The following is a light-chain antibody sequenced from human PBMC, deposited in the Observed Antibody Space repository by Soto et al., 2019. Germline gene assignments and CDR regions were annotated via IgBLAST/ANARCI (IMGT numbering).Light chain of an antibody. J-gene: IGKJ1*01. CDR2: DAS. CDR3: QQYGGSSWT. V-gene: IGKV3-20*01. CDR1: QSVSSGY. Sequence: PGESGTLSSWASQSVSSGYLAWYQQKPGQAPRLLIYDASSRATGIPDRFSGSGSGTDFTLTISRLEPEDFAVYYCQQYGGSSWTFGQGTNVDI.